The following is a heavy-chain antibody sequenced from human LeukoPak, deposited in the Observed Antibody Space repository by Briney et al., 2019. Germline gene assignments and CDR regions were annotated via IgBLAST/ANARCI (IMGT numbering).Heavy chain of an antibody. CDR3: ARRQGTTLSFDY. CDR1: GYTFTGYY. V-gene: IGHV1-2*02. J-gene: IGHJ4*02. CDR2: ISPNSGDT. Sequence: ASVKVSCKASGYTFTGYYIHWVRQAPGQGLEWMGWISPNSGDTNYAQKFQGRVTLTRDMSISTAYMELRSLRFDDTAVYYCARRQGTTLSFDYWGQGTLVTVSS. D-gene: IGHD1-1*01.